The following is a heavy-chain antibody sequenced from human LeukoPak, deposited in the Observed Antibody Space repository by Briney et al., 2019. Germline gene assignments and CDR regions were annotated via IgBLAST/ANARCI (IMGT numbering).Heavy chain of an antibody. CDR3: ARHPSCTTITHCSLDF. V-gene: IGHV4-39*01. CDR2: IYYGGNT. CDR1: GGSISSSNYY. Sequence: SETLSLTCIVSGGSISSSNYYWGWIRQPPGKGLEWIGSIYYGGNTNYNPSLKSRVTLSVDTSKNQFSLKVSSVTAADTAVYYCARHPSCTTITHCSLDFWGRGTLVTVSS. D-gene: IGHD4-11*01. J-gene: IGHJ4*02.